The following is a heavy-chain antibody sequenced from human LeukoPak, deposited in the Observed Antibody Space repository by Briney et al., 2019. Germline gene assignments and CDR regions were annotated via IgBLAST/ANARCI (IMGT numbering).Heavy chain of an antibody. Sequence: ASVKVSCKASGGTFSSYAISWVRQAPGQGLEWMGWISAYNGNTNYAQKLQGRVTMTTDTSTSTAYMELRSLRSDDTAVYYCARDRYSSSPNYYYYYGMVVWGQGTTVTVSS. CDR1: GGTFSSYA. J-gene: IGHJ6*02. CDR2: ISAYNGNT. CDR3: ARDRYSSSPNYYYYYGMVV. D-gene: IGHD6-6*01. V-gene: IGHV1-18*01.